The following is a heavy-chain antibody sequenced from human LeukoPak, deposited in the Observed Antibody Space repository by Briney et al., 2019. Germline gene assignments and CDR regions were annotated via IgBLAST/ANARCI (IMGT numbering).Heavy chain of an antibody. V-gene: IGHV3-53*01. CDR1: GFTVSSNS. J-gene: IGHJ4*02. D-gene: IGHD2-21*02. CDR3: ARVGAWPVVTAISWDY. Sequence: GGSLRLSCTVSGFTVSSNSMSWVRQAPGKGLEWVSFIYSDNTHYSDSVKGRFTISRDNSKNTLYLQMNSLRAEDTAVYYCARVGAWPVVTAISWDYWGQGTLVTVSS. CDR2: IYSDNT.